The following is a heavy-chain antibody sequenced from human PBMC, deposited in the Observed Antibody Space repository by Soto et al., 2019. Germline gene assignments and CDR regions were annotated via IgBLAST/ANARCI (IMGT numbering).Heavy chain of an antibody. CDR2: ISGSGGST. CDR3: AKDGGSAISGYHYGY. Sequence: GGSLRLSCAASGFTFSSYAMSWVRQAPGKGLEWVSAISGSGGSTYYADSVKGRFTISRDNSKNTLYLQMNSLRAEDTAVYYCAKDGGSAISGYHYGYWGQGTLVTVSS. D-gene: IGHD3-22*01. CDR1: GFTFSSYA. J-gene: IGHJ4*02. V-gene: IGHV3-23*01.